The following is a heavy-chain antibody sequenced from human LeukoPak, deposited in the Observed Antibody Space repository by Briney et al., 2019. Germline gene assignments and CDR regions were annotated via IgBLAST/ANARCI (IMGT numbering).Heavy chain of an antibody. Sequence: GGSVRLSCAASGVIVSRNFMSWVRQAPGKGLQWVAIMYAGGTTDYSDSVRGRFHISRDSSNNTLSLQINCLRAEDTAVYYCARGSGSGWPLDRWGQGALVTVSS. CDR1: GVIVSRNF. D-gene: IGHD6-19*01. CDR3: ARGSGSGWPLDR. J-gene: IGHJ5*02. V-gene: IGHV3-53*01. CDR2: MYAGGTT.